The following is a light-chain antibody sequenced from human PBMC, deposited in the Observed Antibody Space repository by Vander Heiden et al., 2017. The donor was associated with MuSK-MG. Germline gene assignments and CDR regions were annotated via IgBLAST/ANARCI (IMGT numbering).Light chain of an antibody. CDR3: QHYDNLLT. CDR1: QDIDIY. CDR2: DAS. Sequence: DIQVTQSPSSLSASVGDRVTITCQASQDIDIYLNWYQQKPGKPPKLLIYDASDLETGVPSRFSGSGSGTDFSFTISSLQPEDIGTYYCQHYDNLLTFGGGTKVEIK. V-gene: IGKV1-33*01. J-gene: IGKJ4*01.